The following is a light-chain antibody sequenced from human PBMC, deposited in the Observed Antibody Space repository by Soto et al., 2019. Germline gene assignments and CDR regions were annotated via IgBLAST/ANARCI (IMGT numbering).Light chain of an antibody. CDR3: QQLNSYPFT. CDR1: QGISSY. V-gene: IGKV1-9*01. CDR2: AAS. Sequence: DIQLTQSPSFLSASVGDRVTITCRASQGISSYLAWYQQKPGKAPKLLIYAASTLQSGVPSRFSGSGSGTEFNLTISSLQPEDFATYDCQQLNSYPFTFGPGTKVYSK. J-gene: IGKJ3*01.